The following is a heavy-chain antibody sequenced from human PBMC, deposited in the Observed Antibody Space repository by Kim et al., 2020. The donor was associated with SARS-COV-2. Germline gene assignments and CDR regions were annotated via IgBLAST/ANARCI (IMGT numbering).Heavy chain of an antibody. J-gene: IGHJ3*01. D-gene: IGHD1-26*01. CDR3: AEGVVVGATWYALDL. V-gene: IGHV3-30*02. Sequence: DSLKGGFTVSRDNSKYTLFLQMTSLRAEDSAVYYCAEGVVVGATWYALDLWGQGTMVTVSS.